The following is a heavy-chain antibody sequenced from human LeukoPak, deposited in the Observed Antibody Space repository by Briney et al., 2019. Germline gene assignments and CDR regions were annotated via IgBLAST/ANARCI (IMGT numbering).Heavy chain of an antibody. Sequence: GESLKISCKGSGYSFTSYWIGWVHPMPGKGLEWMGIIYPGDSDTRYSPSFQGQVTISADKSISTAYLQWSSLKASDTAMYYCARLPIVVVPAAMRSHYYGMDVWGQGTTVTVSS. V-gene: IGHV5-51*07. CDR3: ARLPIVVVPAAMRSHYYGMDV. CDR2: IYPGDSDT. CDR1: GYSFTSYW. J-gene: IGHJ6*02. D-gene: IGHD2-2*01.